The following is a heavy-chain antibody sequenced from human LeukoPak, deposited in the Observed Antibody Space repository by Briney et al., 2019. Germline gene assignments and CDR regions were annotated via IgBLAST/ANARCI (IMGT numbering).Heavy chain of an antibody. Sequence: GESLKISCKGSGYSFTSYWIGWLRQMPGKGLEWMGIIYPGDSDTRYSPSFQGQVTISADKSISTAYLQWSSLKASDTAMYYCARAAELARGTFDIWGLGTMVTVSS. V-gene: IGHV5-51*01. J-gene: IGHJ3*02. CDR1: GYSFTSYW. CDR2: IYPGDSDT. CDR3: ARAAELARGTFDI. D-gene: IGHD3-10*01.